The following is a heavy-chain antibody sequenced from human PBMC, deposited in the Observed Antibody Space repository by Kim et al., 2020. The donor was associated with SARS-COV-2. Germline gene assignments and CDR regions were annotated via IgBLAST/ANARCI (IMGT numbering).Heavy chain of an antibody. J-gene: IGHJ6*02. CDR1: GGSISGYY. V-gene: IGHV4-59*08. D-gene: IGHD2-15*01. CDR3: ARLGSQVHYYGMDV. CDR2: IYYSVST. Sequence: SETLSLTCTVSGGSISGYYWSWIRQPPGKGLECIGYIYYSVSTNYSPSLKSRVTISVDTSKNQFSLKLSSVTAADTAVYYCARLGSQVHYYGMDVWGQGTTVTVSS.